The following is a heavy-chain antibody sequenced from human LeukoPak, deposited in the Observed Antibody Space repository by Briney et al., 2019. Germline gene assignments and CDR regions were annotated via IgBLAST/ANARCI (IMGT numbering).Heavy chain of an antibody. V-gene: IGHV3-48*01. CDR3: AREGSGSYYLYYYYYGMDV. D-gene: IGHD1-26*01. CDR1: GFTFSSYS. CDR2: ISSSTSTI. Sequence: PGGSLRLSCAASGFTFSSYSMNWVRQAPGKGLEWVSYISSSTSTIYYADSVKGRFTISRDNSKNTLYLQMNSLRAEDTAVYYCAREGSGSYYLYYYYYGMDVWGQGTTVTVSS. J-gene: IGHJ6*02.